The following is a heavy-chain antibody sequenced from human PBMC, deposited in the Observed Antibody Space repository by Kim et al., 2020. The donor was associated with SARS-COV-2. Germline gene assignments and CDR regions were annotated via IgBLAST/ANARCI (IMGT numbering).Heavy chain of an antibody. V-gene: IGHV1-2*02. J-gene: IGHJ4*02. CDR2: INPNTGGT. Sequence: ASVKVSCKASGYRFIGYYIHWVRQAPGQGLEWMGWINPNTGGTNYAQKFQGRVTLTRDTSISTAYMDLRYLRSDDTGVYFCAVGTLDNWGQGTPVTVSS. D-gene: IGHD1-1*01. CDR1: GYRFIGYY. CDR3: AVGTLDN.